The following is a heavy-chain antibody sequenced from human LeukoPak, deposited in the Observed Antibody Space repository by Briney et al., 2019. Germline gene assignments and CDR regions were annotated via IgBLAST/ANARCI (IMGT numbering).Heavy chain of an antibody. J-gene: IGHJ4*02. CDR2: IYYSGST. CDR3: ARLETTVVTHFDY. V-gene: IGHV4-59*01. CDR1: GGSISSYY. D-gene: IGHD4-23*01. Sequence: SETLSLTCTVSGGSISSYYWSWIRQPPGKGLERIGYIYYSGSTNYNPSLKSRVTISVDTSKNQPTLKLSSVTAADTAVYYCARLETTVVTHFDYWGQGTLVTVSS.